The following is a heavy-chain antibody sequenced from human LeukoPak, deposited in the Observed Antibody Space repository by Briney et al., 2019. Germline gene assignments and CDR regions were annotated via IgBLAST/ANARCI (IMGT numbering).Heavy chain of an antibody. CDR3: VTSGWFYYFDY. Sequence: GGSLRLSCAASGFTFSSHWMHWVRQAPGKGLVWVTRISSDGSSTSYADSVKGRFTISRDNAKNTLYLQMDSLRAEDTAVYYCVTSGWFYYFDYWGQGTLVTVSS. CDR1: GFTFSSHW. J-gene: IGHJ4*02. D-gene: IGHD6-19*01. CDR2: ISSDGSST. V-gene: IGHV3-74*01.